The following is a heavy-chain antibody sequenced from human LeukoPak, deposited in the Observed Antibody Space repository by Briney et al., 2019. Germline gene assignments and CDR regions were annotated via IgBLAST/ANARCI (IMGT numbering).Heavy chain of an antibody. Sequence: GASVKVSCKASGYTFTGYYMHWVRQAPGQGLEWMGGIIPIFGTANYAQKFQGRVTITADESTSTAYMELSSLRSEGTAVYYCARPPRRATTGPGEIGYYYYGMDVWGQGTTVTVSS. CDR3: ARPPRRATTGPGEIGYYYYGMDV. J-gene: IGHJ6*02. D-gene: IGHD5-12*01. CDR1: GYTFTGYY. V-gene: IGHV1-69*13. CDR2: IIPIFGTA.